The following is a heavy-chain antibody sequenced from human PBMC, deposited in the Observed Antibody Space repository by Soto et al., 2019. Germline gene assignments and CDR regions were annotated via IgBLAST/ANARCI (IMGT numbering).Heavy chain of an antibody. V-gene: IGHV3-23*01. CDR1: VGSGFTFTDYA. D-gene: IGHD4-17*01. CDR3: VGDYGGLEGFDV. CDR2: ISGSDYRT. Sequence: EVQLLESGGGLVQPGGSLRLSCVASVGSGFTFTDYAMAWVRQAPEKGLEWVSGISGSDYRTYYADSVKGRFTISRDNSKHTRFLQMNSLRAEDTAIYYCVGDYGGLEGFDVWGQGTMVTVSS. J-gene: IGHJ3*01.